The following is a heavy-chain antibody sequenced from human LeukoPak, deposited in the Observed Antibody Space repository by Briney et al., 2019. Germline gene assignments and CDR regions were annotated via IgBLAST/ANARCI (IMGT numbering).Heavy chain of an antibody. CDR1: GFTFSNYC. V-gene: IGHV3-23*01. Sequence: PGGSLRLSCVTSGFTFSNYCMAWVRQTTGGGLEWVSAITENGAAAYYADSVRGRFTISRDNSKNTLYLQMNSLRVEDTAVYYCARHWTGTKSFDYWGQGTLVTVSS. D-gene: IGHD1-14*01. CDR2: ITENGAAA. CDR3: ARHWTGTKSFDY. J-gene: IGHJ4*02.